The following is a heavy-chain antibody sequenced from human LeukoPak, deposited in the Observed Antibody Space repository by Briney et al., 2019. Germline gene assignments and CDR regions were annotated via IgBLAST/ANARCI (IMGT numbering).Heavy chain of an antibody. CDR1: GITFSIYG. V-gene: IGHV3-30*18. Sequence: GGSLRLSCAASGITFSIYGMHWVRQAPGKGLEWVAVIAYDGSNKYYADSVKGRFTISRDNSKNTLYLQMNSLRADDTAVYYCAKAEGFSGYEHFDYWGQGTLVTVSS. CDR2: IAYDGSNK. J-gene: IGHJ4*02. D-gene: IGHD5-12*01. CDR3: AKAEGFSGYEHFDY.